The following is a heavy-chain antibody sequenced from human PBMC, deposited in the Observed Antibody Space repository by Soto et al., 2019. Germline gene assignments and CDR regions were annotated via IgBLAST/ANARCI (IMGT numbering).Heavy chain of an antibody. CDR2: IYWDDDN. CDR1: GFSVSTSGVG. J-gene: IGHJ6*02. D-gene: IGHD2-15*01. V-gene: IGHV2-5*02. CDR3: AHKGGRGAAMDV. Sequence: QITLKESGPTLVKPTQTLTLTCTFSGFSVSTSGVGVAWIRQPPGKALEWLALIYWDDDNRYSPFLQSRVTIPKYTSKNQVVLTMTNMDPVDTATDYCAHKGGRGAAMDVWGQGTTVTVSS.